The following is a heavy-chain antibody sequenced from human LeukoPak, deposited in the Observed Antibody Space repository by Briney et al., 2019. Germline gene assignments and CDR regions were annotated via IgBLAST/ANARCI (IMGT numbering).Heavy chain of an antibody. Sequence: GGSLRLSCSASGFTFSSYAMHWVRQAPGKGLEYVSAISSNGGDTFYADSVKGRFTISRDNSKTTLYLQMSSLRPEDTAVYYCVKGHRLSGNYYYFDYWGQGTLVTVSS. CDR3: VKGHRLSGNYYYFDY. V-gene: IGHV3-64D*06. CDR2: ISSNGGDT. D-gene: IGHD1-26*01. J-gene: IGHJ4*02. CDR1: GFTFSSYA.